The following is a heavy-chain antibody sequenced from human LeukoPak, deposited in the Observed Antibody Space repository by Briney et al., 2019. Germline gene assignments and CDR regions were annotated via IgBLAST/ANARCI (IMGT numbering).Heavy chain of an antibody. CDR1: GFTFSGYW. CDR2: IDNDGHGI. CDR3: ATGGGWVPSFGVVTHIDV. J-gene: IGHJ6*03. Sequence: GGSLRLSCTASGFTFSGYWMHWVRQGPEKGLELVSRIDNDGHGILYADSVKGRFTTSRDNAKNTLYLQMNSLRFEDTAVYYCATGGGWVPSFGVVTHIDVWGKGTTVTVSS. V-gene: IGHV3-74*03. D-gene: IGHD3-3*01.